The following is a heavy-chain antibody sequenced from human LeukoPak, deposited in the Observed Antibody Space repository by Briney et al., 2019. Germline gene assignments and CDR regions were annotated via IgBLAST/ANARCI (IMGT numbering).Heavy chain of an antibody. CDR3: ARAAGAAGGQYFDY. CDR1: GGSISSGSYY. CDR2: IYTNGDT. Sequence: SETLSLTCTVSGGSISSGSYYWSWIRQPAGQGLEWIGRIYTNGDTKFNPSLKSRVTMSVDTSKNQLSLTLRPVTAADTAVYYCARAAGAAGGQYFDYWGQGTLVTVSS. J-gene: IGHJ4*02. D-gene: IGHD6-13*01. V-gene: IGHV4-61*02.